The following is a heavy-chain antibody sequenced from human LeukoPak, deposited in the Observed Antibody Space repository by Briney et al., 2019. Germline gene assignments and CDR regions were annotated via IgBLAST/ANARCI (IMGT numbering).Heavy chain of an antibody. J-gene: IGHJ3*02. Sequence: PGGSLRLSCAASGFTFSSFEMNWVRQAPGKGLEWVSYISNSGSKTNYADSVNGRFSISRDSAKNSLYLQMNSLRAEDTAVYYCVREGAVTGTLFGFGIWGQGTMVTVSS. V-gene: IGHV3-48*03. CDR2: ISNSGSKT. CDR3: VREGAVTGTLFGFGI. CDR1: GFTFSSFE. D-gene: IGHD6-19*01.